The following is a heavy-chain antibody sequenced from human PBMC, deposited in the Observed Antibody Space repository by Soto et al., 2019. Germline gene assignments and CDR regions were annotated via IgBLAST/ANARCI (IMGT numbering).Heavy chain of an antibody. CDR1: GYTFTSYG. Sequence: ASVKVSCKASGYTFTSYGISWVRHAPGQGLEWMGWISAYNGNTNYAQKLQGRVTMTTDTSTSTAYMELRSLRSDDTAVYYCARALGSGSYYGDAFDIWGQGTMVTVSS. J-gene: IGHJ3*02. V-gene: IGHV1-18*01. D-gene: IGHD3-10*01. CDR3: ARALGSGSYYGDAFDI. CDR2: ISAYNGNT.